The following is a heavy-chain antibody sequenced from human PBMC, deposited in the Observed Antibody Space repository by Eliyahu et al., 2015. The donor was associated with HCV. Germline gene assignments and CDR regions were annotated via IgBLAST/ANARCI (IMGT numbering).Heavy chain of an antibody. V-gene: IGHV4-39*01. CDR1: GXSITSSSDF. CDR3: ARIPVSGMHFHH. Sequence: QLQLQESGPGLVTPSETLSLTCSVPGXSITSSSDFWGWIRQPPGKGLEYIGNIYYSGSTYYNPSLKSRVTMSVDTSKNQFSLKLSSVTAADTAVYYCARIPVSGMHFHHWGQGTLVNVSA. CDR2: IYYSGST. J-gene: IGHJ1*01. D-gene: IGHD2-15*01.